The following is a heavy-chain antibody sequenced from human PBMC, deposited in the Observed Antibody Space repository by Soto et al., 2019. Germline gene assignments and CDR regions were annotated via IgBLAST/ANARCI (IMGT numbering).Heavy chain of an antibody. CDR2: MNPNSGNT. CDR1: GYTFTSYD. D-gene: IGHD6-13*01. CDR3: ARGSIIAAAHDAFDI. Sequence: ASVKVSCKASGYTFTSYDINWVRQATGQGLEWKGWMNPNSGNTGYAQKFQGRVTMTRNTSISTAYMELSSLRSEDTAVYYCARGSIIAAAHDAFDIWGQGTMVTVSS. J-gene: IGHJ3*02. V-gene: IGHV1-8*01.